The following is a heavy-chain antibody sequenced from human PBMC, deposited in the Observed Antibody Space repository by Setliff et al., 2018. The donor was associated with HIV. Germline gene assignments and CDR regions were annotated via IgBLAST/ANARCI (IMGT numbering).Heavy chain of an antibody. J-gene: IGHJ3*02. D-gene: IGHD3-3*01. CDR3: ARGHRITIFEVIIPRSSQADPFDI. CDR2: VNHNGGT. V-gene: IGHV4-34*01. CDR1: GDSFSGSY. Sequence: SETLSLTCAVYGDSFSGSYWSWIRQSPGTGLEWIGEVNHNGGTNYNPSLKSRVVVSVDRSKNQFSLKLISVTAADTAVYYCARGHRITIFEVIIPRSSQADPFDIWGQGTMVTVSS.